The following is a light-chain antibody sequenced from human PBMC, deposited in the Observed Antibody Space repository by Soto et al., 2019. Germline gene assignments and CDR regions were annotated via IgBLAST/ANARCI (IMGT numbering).Light chain of an antibody. V-gene: IGLV7-46*01. CDR3: LLSYSGEVV. Sequence: QAVVTQEPSLTVSPGGTVTLTCGSSTGAVTSGHSPYWFQQKPGQAPRTLIYETSNKHSWTPARFSGSLLGGKAALTLSGVQPEDEAEYHCLLSYSGEVVFGGGTKLTVL. CDR1: TGAVTSGHS. CDR2: ETS. J-gene: IGLJ3*02.